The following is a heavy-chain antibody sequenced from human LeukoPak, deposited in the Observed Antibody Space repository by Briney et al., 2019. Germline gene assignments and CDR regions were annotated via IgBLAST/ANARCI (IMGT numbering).Heavy chain of an antibody. Sequence: SETLSLTCGVHGGSLNDYFWTWIRQPPGKGLEWIGEINHVGGTNYSPSLRSRVTISIDTSKNQFSLKLSSVTAADTAVYYCARNRFGTLPDYWGQGTLVTVSS. CDR2: INHVGGT. CDR3: ARNRFGTLPDY. V-gene: IGHV4-34*01. J-gene: IGHJ4*02. CDR1: GGSLNDYF. D-gene: IGHD3-3*01.